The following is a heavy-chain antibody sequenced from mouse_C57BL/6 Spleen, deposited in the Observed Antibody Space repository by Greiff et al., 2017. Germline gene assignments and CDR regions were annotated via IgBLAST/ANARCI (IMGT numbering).Heavy chain of an antibody. CDR2: IYPRDGST. CDR1: GYTFTDHT. Sequence: LLESDAELVKPGASVKISCKVSGYTFTDHTIHWMKQRPEQGLEWIGYIYPRDGSTKYNEKFKGKATLTADKSSSTAYMKLNSLTSEDSAVYFCARGYYGSRAWFAYWGQGTLVTVSA. CDR3: ARGYYGSRAWFAY. D-gene: IGHD1-1*01. V-gene: IGHV1-78*01. J-gene: IGHJ3*01.